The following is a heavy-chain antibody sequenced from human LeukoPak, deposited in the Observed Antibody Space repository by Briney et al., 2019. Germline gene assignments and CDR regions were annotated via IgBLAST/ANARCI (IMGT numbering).Heavy chain of an antibody. J-gene: IGHJ3*02. CDR3: ARFRAQVVPAAIATAFDI. Sequence: SVKVSCKASGGTFSSYAISWVRQAPGQGLEWMGRIIPILGIANYAQKFQGRVTITADKSMSTAYMELSSLRSEDTAVYYCARFRAQVVPAAIATAFDIWGQGTMVTVSS. V-gene: IGHV1-69*04. D-gene: IGHD2-2*01. CDR2: IIPILGIA. CDR1: GGTFSSYA.